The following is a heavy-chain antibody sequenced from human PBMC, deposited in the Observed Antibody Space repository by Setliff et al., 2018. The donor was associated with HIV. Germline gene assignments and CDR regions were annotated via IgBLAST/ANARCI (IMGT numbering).Heavy chain of an antibody. Sequence: SQTLSLTCAISGDSVSSNTAAWNWIRQSPSRGLEWLGRTYYRSKWYYEYAVSVKGRVTINPDTSKNQFSLHLNSVTPGDTAVYYCARGGDWDDNYYMDVWGEGTTVTVSS. CDR1: GDSVSSNTAA. J-gene: IGHJ6*03. CDR2: TYYRSKWYY. D-gene: IGHD1-1*01. V-gene: IGHV6-1*01. CDR3: ARGGDWDDNYYMDV.